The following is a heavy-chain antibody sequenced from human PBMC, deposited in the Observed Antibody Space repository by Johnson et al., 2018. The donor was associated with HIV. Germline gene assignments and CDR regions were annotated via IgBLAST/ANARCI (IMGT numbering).Heavy chain of an antibody. V-gene: IGHV3-30*02. Sequence: QVQLVESGGGVVQPGGSLRLSCAASGFTFSSYGMHWVRQAPGKGLEWVAFIRYDGSNKYYADSVKGRFTISRDNAKNSLYLQMNSLRAEDTAVYYCARDLQGRDAFDIWGQGTMVTVSS. CDR3: ARDLQGRDAFDI. J-gene: IGHJ3*02. CDR2: IRYDGSNK. CDR1: GFTFSSYG.